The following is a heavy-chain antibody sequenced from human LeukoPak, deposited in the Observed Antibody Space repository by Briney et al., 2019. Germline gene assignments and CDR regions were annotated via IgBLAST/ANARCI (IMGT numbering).Heavy chain of an antibody. D-gene: IGHD3-3*01. Sequence: SETLSLTCTVSGDSISSGDYYWTWIRQPPGTGLEWIGYIYYSGSTYYNPSLKSRLTISVDTSKNQFFLKLSSVTAADTAVYYCATALRFLEWASWGQGTLVTVSS. CDR1: GDSISSGDYY. CDR2: IYYSGST. V-gene: IGHV4-30-4*08. CDR3: ATALRFLEWAS. J-gene: IGHJ5*02.